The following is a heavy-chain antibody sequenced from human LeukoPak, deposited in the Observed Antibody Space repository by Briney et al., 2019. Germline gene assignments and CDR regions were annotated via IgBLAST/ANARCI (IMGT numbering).Heavy chain of an antibody. CDR3: ARAHSSSWYEWFDP. V-gene: IGHV6-1*01. D-gene: IGHD6-13*01. CDR2: TYYRSKWYN. Sequence: SQTLSLTCAISGDRVSSNSAAWNWIRQSPSRGLEWLGRTYYRSKWYNDYAVSVKSRITINPDTSKNQFSLQLNSVTPEDTAVYYCARAHSSSWYEWFDPWGQGTLVTVSS. CDR1: GDRVSSNSAA. J-gene: IGHJ5*02.